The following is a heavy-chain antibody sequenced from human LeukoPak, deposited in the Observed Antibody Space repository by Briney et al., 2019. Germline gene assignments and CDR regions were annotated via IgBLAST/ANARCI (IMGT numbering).Heavy chain of an antibody. D-gene: IGHD6-19*01. CDR2: INPNSGGT. J-gene: IGHJ4*02. Sequence: ASVTVSCKASGYTFTVYYMHWVRQAPGQGLEWMGWINPNSGGTNYAQKFQGRVTMTRDTSISTAYMELSRLRSDDTAVYYCARIQGLSSGWYVFGYWGQGTLVTVSS. CDR1: GYTFTVYY. CDR3: ARIQGLSSGWYVFGY. V-gene: IGHV1-2*02.